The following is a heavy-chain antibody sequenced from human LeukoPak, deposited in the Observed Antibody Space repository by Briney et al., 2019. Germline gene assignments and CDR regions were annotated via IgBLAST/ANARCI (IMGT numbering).Heavy chain of an antibody. CDR2: ISSSSSYI. CDR3: ARDNWSKYYFDY. D-gene: IGHD1/OR15-1a*01. Sequence: GGSLRLSCAASGFTFSSYSMNWVRQAPGKGLEWVSSISSSSSYIYYADSVKGRFTIPRDNAKNSLYLQMNSLRAEDTAVYYCARDNWSKYYFDYWGQGTLVTVSS. CDR1: GFTFSSYS. J-gene: IGHJ4*02. V-gene: IGHV3-21*01.